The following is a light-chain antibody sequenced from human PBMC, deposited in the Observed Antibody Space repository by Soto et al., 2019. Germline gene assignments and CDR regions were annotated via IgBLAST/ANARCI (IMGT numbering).Light chain of an antibody. V-gene: IGKV3-15*01. CDR1: ESVSSN. J-gene: IGKJ1*01. CDR2: GAS. CDR3: LQYKNWPRT. Sequence: ETVMTQSPATLSVSPGERATLSCRASESVSSNLVWYQQKPGQAPRLLIYGASTRVTGIPARFSGSGSGTEFTLTISSLQSENFAVYYCLQYKNWPRTFEQGTKVEIK.